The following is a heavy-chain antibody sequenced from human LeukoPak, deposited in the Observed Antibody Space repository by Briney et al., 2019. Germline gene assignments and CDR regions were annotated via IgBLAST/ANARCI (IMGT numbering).Heavy chain of an antibody. CDR1: GFTFSSYA. V-gene: IGHV3-23*01. CDR2: INGGGGFT. D-gene: IGHD4-23*01. CDR3: ARDKIGKPYFDY. Sequence: GGSLRLSCAASGFTFSSYAMSWVRQTPGKGLEWVSTINGGGGFTYYADSVKGRFTISRDNSKNTLYLQMNSLRAEDTAVYYCARDKIGKPYFDYWGQGTLVTVSS. J-gene: IGHJ4*02.